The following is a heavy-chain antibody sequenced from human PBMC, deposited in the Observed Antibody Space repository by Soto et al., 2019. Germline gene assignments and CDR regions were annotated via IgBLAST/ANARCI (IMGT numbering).Heavy chain of an antibody. V-gene: IGHV4-59*01. CDR2: IHYTGNT. D-gene: IGHD3-3*01. J-gene: IGHJ6*02. Sequence: SETLSLTCIVSGVSISSNYWSWIRQPPGQGLEWIGYIHYTGNTNFNPSLKNRVIISVDTSKNQFSLRLSSVTAADTAVYYCARSYPNTIFGVVPSRGLDVWGQGTTVTGSS. CDR3: ARSYPNTIFGVVPSRGLDV. CDR1: GVSISSNY.